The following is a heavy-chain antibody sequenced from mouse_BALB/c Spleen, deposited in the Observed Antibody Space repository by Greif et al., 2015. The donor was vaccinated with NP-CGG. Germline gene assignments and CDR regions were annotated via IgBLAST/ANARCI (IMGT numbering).Heavy chain of an antibody. CDR3: ARQKGVDY. CDR2: ISSGGSYT. V-gene: IGHV5-6*01. J-gene: IGHJ2*01. CDR1: GFIFSSYG. Sequence: EVKLVESGGDLVKPGGSLKLSCAASGFIFSSYGMSWVRQTPDKRLEWVATISSGGSYTYYPDSVKGRFTISRDNAKNTLYLQMSSLKSEDTAMYYCARQKGVDYWGQGTTLTVSS.